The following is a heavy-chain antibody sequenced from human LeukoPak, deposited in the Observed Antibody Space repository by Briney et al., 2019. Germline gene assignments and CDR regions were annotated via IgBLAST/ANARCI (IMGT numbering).Heavy chain of an antibody. CDR3: AKVLWFGELLSYFDY. CDR2: INHNGNVN. D-gene: IGHD3-10*01. CDR1: GFTFSSYW. J-gene: IGHJ4*02. V-gene: IGHV3-7*03. Sequence: GGSLRLSCAASGFTFSSYWMNWARQAPGKGLEWVASINHNGNVNYYVDSVKGRFTISRDNSKNTLYLQMNSLRAEDTAVYYCAKVLWFGELLSYFDYWGQGTLVTVSS.